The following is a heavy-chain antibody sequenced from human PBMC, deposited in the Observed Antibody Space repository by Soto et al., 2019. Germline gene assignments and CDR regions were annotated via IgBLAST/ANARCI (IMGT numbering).Heavy chain of an antibody. J-gene: IGHJ6*02. Sequence: QVQLVQSGAEVKKPGSSVKVSCKGSGGTFSSYTISWVRQAPGQGLEWMGRIIPILGIANYAQKFQGRVTMTADKSTRSGYMELISLRSEDTAVYYCARAGGWYYGGNDYTYGMDDWVQGTTVTVSS. CDR2: IIPILGIA. CDR1: GGTFSSYT. CDR3: ARAGGWYYGGNDYTYGMDD. V-gene: IGHV1-69*02. D-gene: IGHD4-17*01.